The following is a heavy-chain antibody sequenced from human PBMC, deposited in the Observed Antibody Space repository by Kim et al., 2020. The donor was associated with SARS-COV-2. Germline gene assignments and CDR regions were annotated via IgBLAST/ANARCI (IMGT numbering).Heavy chain of an antibody. CDR2: IYYSGTT. Sequence: SETLSLTCTVSGDSITSTYYYWGWIRQPPGRGLEWVGSIYYSGTTFNNPSLKSRVTISMDTSKNQFSLKLNSVTAEDTAVYYCARPLFSGYTGALYNWGQGNLVTVAS. CDR3: ARPLFSGYTGALYN. CDR1: GDSITSTYYY. D-gene: IGHD6-13*01. J-gene: IGHJ4*01. V-gene: IGHV4-39*01.